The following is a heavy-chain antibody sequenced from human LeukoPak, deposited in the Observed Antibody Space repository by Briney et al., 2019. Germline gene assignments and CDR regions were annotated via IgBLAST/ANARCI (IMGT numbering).Heavy chain of an antibody. CDR1: GYSISSGYY. CDR3: ARDGYYDIVMANSDY. D-gene: IGHD3-9*01. CDR2: IYHSGST. Sequence: PSETLSLTCTVSGYSISSGYYWGWIRQPPGKGLEWIGSIYHSGSTYYNPSLKSRVTISVDTSKNQFSLKLSSVTAADTAVYYCARDGYYDIVMANSDYWGQGTLVTVSS. J-gene: IGHJ4*02. V-gene: IGHV4-38-2*02.